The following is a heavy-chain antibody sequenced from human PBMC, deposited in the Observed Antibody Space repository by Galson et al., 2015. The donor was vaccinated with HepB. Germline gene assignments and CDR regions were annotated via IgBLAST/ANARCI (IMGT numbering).Heavy chain of an antibody. V-gene: IGHV3-23*01. J-gene: IGHJ6*02. D-gene: IGHD3-9*01. Sequence: SLRLSCAASGFPFSSYAMSWVRQAPGKGLEWVSGLSGGGRAYYADSVKGRFTISRDNSKNTLYLQMNCLRAEDTAVYYCAREYDILTGGMDVWGQGTTVTVSS. CDR3: AREYDILTGGMDV. CDR2: LSGGGRA. CDR1: GFPFSSYA.